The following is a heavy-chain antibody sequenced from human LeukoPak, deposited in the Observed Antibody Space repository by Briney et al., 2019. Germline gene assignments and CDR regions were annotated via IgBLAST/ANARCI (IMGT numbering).Heavy chain of an antibody. Sequence: GESLKISCQGSGYSFTSYWIGWVRQMPGKGLEWMGIIYPGDSDTRYSPSFQGQVTISADKSISTAYLQWSSLKASDTAMYYCARPPYSNSGGMDVWGQGTTVTVSS. J-gene: IGHJ6*02. CDR3: ARPPYSNSGGMDV. CDR2: IYPGDSDT. D-gene: IGHD4-11*01. V-gene: IGHV5-51*01. CDR1: GYSFTSYW.